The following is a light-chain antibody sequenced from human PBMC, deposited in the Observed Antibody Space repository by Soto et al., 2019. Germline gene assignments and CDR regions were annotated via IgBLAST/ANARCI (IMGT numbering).Light chain of an antibody. Sequence: QSVLTQPASVXGSPGQSITISCTGTSSDVGGYNYVSWYQQHPGKAPKLMIYDVSNRPSGVSNRFSGSKSGDTASLTISGLQAEDEADYYCSSYTSSSTYVFGTG. CDR1: SSDVGGYNY. V-gene: IGLV2-14*01. CDR3: SSYTSSSTYV. CDR2: DVS. J-gene: IGLJ1*01.